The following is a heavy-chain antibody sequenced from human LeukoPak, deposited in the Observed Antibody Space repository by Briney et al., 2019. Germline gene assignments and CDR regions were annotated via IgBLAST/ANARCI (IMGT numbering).Heavy chain of an antibody. V-gene: IGHV3-23*01. CDR3: AEGFYFGSGSYRYFDY. J-gene: IGHJ4*02. D-gene: IGHD3-10*01. CDR1: GFTFSSHA. Sequence: GGSLRLSCAASGFTFSSHAMSWVRQAPGKGLEWVSAISDTGSETYFADSVKGRFTISRDNSKNTLYVQINSLTVEDTAVYYCAEGFYFGSGSYRYFDYWGQGTLVTVSS. CDR2: ISDTGSET.